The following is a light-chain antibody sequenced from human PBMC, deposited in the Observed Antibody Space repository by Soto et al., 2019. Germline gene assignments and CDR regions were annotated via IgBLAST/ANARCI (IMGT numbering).Light chain of an antibody. CDR1: SSDVGAYNY. J-gene: IGLJ1*01. V-gene: IGLV2-11*01. CDR3: CSYADNYRYV. CDR2: DVS. Sequence: ALTQPRSVSGSPGQSVTISCTGTSSDVGAYNYVSWYQQHPGKAPKLMTYDVSKRPSGVPDRFSGSKSGNTASLTISGLQAEDEADYYCCSYADNYRYVFGTGTKVTVL.